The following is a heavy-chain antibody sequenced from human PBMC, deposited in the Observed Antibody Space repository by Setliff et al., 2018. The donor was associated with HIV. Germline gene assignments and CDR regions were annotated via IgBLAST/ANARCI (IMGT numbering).Heavy chain of an antibody. CDR1: GYTFTNYG. V-gene: IGHV1-18*01. CDR2: ITADNGNT. Sequence: ASVKVSCKASGYTFTNYGITWVRQAPGQGLEWMGWITADNGNTNYAQRFKGRVTMTSDTSTSTAYMELRSLRSDDTAVYYCARFSSSWPYYFDYWGQGVLVTVSS. CDR3: ARFSSSWPYYFDY. J-gene: IGHJ4*02. D-gene: IGHD6-13*01.